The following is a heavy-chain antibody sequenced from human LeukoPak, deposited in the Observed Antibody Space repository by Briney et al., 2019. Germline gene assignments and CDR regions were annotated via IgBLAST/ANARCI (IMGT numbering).Heavy chain of an antibody. CDR2: IIPILGIA. Sequence: GASVKVSCKASGGTFSSYTISWVRQAPGQGLEWMGRIIPILGIANYAQKFQGRVTITADKSTSTAYMELSSLRSEDTAVYYCARVPLDYYDSSDLDYWGQGPLVTVSS. J-gene: IGHJ4*02. V-gene: IGHV1-69*02. CDR3: ARVPLDYYDSSDLDY. CDR1: GGTFSSYT. D-gene: IGHD3-22*01.